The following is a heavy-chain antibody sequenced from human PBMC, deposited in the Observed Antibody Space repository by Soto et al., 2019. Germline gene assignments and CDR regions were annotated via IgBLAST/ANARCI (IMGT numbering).Heavy chain of an antibody. CDR1: GYTFTGYG. CDR3: ARDKSGAVTSPGDY. Sequence: QVQLVQSGGEVKKPGASVKVSCKASGYTFTGYGVSWVRQAPGQGLEWMGWISASNGNTDYAQKLQGRVTMTTDTSTSTAYMELTSPRSDDTAVYYCARDKSGAVTSPGDYWGQGTLVTVSS. J-gene: IGHJ4*02. V-gene: IGHV1-18*01. D-gene: IGHD2-8*02. CDR2: ISASNGNT.